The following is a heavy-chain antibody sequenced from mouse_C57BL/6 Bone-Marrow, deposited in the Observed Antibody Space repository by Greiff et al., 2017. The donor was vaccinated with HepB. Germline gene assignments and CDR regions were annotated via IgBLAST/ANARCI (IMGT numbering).Heavy chain of an antibody. J-gene: IGHJ2*01. CDR1: GYTFTSYG. CDR2: IYIGNGYT. V-gene: IGHV1-58*01. Sequence: EVKLVESGAELVRPGSSVKMSCKTSGYTFTSYGINWVKQRPGQGLEWIGYIYIGNGYTEYNEKFKGKATLTSDTSSSTAYMQLSSLTSEDSAIYFCARSTMITTYYFDYWGQGTTLTVSS. CDR3: ARSTMITTYYFDY. D-gene: IGHD2-4*01.